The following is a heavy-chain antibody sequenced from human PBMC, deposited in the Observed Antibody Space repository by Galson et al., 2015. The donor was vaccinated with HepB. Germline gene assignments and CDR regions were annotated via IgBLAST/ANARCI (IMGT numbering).Heavy chain of an antibody. J-gene: IGHJ6*02. V-gene: IGHV4-39*07. CDR2: IYYSGST. Sequence: LSLTCTVSGGSISSSSYYWGWIRQPPGKGLEWIGSIYYSGSTYYNPSLKSRATISVDTSKNQFSLKLSSVTAADTAVYYCASSITIFGVVTVWGQGTTVTVSS. D-gene: IGHD3-3*01. CDR3: ASSITIFGVVTV. CDR1: GGSISSSSYY.